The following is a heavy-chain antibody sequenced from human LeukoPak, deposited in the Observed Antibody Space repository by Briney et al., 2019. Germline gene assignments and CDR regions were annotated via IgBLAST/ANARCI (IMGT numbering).Heavy chain of an antibody. D-gene: IGHD3-22*01. CDR2: IYHSGST. Sequence: SETLSLTCTVSGYSISSGYYWGWIRQPPGKGLEWIGNIYHSGSTYYNPSLKSRVTISVDTSKNQFSLKLSSVTAADTAVYYCAREPRGHQTQYYYDTSGHNWFDPWGQGTLVTVSS. V-gene: IGHV4-38-2*02. CDR1: GYSISSGYY. J-gene: IGHJ5*02. CDR3: AREPRGHQTQYYYDTSGHNWFDP.